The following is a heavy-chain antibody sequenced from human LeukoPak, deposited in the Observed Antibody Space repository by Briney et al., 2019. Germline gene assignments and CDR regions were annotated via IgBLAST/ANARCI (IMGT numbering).Heavy chain of an antibody. V-gene: IGHV4-59*08. Sequence: SETLSLTCTVSGGSISSYYWSWIRQPPGKGLEWIGYIYYSGSTNYNPSLKSRVTISVDTSKNQFSLKLSSVTAADTAVYYCARHNGVFEGNWFDPWGQGTLVTVTS. CDR1: GGSISSYY. CDR3: ARHNGVFEGNWFDP. J-gene: IGHJ5*02. D-gene: IGHD5/OR15-5a*01. CDR2: IYYSGST.